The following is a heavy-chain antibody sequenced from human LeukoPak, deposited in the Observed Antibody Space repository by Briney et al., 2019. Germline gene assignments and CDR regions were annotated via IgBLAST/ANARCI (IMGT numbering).Heavy chain of an antibody. CDR3: ARSRHDSSGYYADAFDI. Sequence: SQTLSLTCTVSGGSISSGSYYWSWTRQPAGTGLEWIGRIYTSGSTNYNPSLKSRVTISVDTSKNQFSLKLSSVTAADTAVYYCARSRHDSSGYYADAFDIWGQGTMVTVSS. CDR1: GGSISSGSYY. D-gene: IGHD3-22*01. J-gene: IGHJ3*02. V-gene: IGHV4-61*02. CDR2: IYTSGST.